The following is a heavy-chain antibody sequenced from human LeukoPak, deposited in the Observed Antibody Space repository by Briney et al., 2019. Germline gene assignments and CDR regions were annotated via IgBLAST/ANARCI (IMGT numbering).Heavy chain of an antibody. D-gene: IGHD6-13*01. Sequence: SETLSLTCAVYGGSFSGYYWSWIRQPPGKGLEWIGEINHSGSTNYNPSLKSRVTISADTSKNQFSLKLSSVTAADTAVYYCARAEGIAASSPSGCWGQGTLVTVSS. CDR3: ARAEGIAASSPSGC. CDR1: GGSFSGYY. V-gene: IGHV4-34*01. J-gene: IGHJ4*02. CDR2: INHSGST.